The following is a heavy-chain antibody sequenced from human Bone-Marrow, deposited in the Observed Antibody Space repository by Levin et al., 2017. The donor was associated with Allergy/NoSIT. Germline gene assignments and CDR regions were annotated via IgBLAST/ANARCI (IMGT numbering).Heavy chain of an antibody. CDR1: GGSLKSYY. Sequence: PSETLSLTCGVSGGSLKSYYWSWVRQFPGKGLEWLGEVNYGGTTNYNSTLLSRLAMSLDKANNQFSLRLRSVTAADTAVYYCARSKCGGTCYSDGLDLWGQGTPVIVSS. J-gene: IGHJ3*01. D-gene: IGHD2-15*01. CDR3: ARSKCGGTCYSDGLDL. V-gene: IGHV4-34*01. CDR2: VNYGGTT.